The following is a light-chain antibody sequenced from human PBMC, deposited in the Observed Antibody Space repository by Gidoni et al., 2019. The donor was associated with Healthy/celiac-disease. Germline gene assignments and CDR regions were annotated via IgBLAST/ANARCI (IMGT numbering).Light chain of an antibody. J-gene: IGKJ4*01. CDR2: DAS. CDR1: QDMSNY. Sequence: DIQMTQSPSSLSASVGDRVTITCQASQDMSNYLNWYQQQPGKAPKLLIYDASNLETGVPSRFSGSGSGTDFTFTISSLQPEDIATYYCQQYDNIPPTFGGGTKVEIK. V-gene: IGKV1-33*01. CDR3: QQYDNIPPT.